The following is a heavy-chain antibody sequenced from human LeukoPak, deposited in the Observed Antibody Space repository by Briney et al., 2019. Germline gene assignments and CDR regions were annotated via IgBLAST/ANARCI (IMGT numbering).Heavy chain of an antibody. Sequence: GASVTVSCKASVYTFTNYDSNWVRQATGQGLEGMGWMNPNSGNTGYAQKFQGRVTMTRNTSISTAYMELSSLRSEDTAVYYCARYCSSTSCNADDWGQGPLVTVSS. J-gene: IGHJ4*02. V-gene: IGHV1-8*01. CDR2: MNPNSGNT. CDR3: ARYCSSTSCNADD. CDR1: VYTFTNYD. D-gene: IGHD2-2*01.